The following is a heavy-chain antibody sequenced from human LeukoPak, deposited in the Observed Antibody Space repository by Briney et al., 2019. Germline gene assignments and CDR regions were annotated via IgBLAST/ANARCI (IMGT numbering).Heavy chain of an antibody. CDR1: GFTFSSYG. V-gene: IGHV3-33*06. Sequence: GGSLRLSCAASGFTFSSYGMHWVRQAPGKGLEWVAVIWYDGSNKYYADSVKGRFTISRDNSKNTLYLQMNSLRAEDTAVYYCAKEGERLYYFDYWGQGTLVTVSS. CDR2: IWYDGSNK. D-gene: IGHD1-1*01. J-gene: IGHJ4*02. CDR3: AKEGERLYYFDY.